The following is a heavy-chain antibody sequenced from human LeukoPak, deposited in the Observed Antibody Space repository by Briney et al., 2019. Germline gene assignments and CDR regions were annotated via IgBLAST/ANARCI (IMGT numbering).Heavy chain of an antibody. J-gene: IGHJ4*02. Sequence: SVKVSCKASGGTFSSYAISWVRQAPGQGLEWMGRIIPILGIANYAQKFQGRVTITADKSTSTAYMELSSLRSEDTAVYYCARSTVDTAMVTAYYFDYWGQGTLVTVSS. CDR3: ARSTVDTAMVTAYYFDY. CDR2: IIPILGIA. CDR1: GGTFSSYA. V-gene: IGHV1-69*04. D-gene: IGHD5-18*01.